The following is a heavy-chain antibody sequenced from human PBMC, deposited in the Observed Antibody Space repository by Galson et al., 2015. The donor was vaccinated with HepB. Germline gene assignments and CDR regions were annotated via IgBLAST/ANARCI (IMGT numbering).Heavy chain of an antibody. CDR3: ARGPNRWPEGKILDY. Sequence: SETLSLTCSVSGGSITNYYWSWIRQSPGKGLEWIGYIHYRGTTYYNPSLKTRVTISVDTSKNQFFLNLTSVTAADTAVFYCARGPNRWPEGKILDYWGQGILVTVSS. J-gene: IGHJ4*02. CDR2: IHYRGTT. D-gene: IGHD5-24*01. V-gene: IGHV4-59*13. CDR1: GGSITNYY.